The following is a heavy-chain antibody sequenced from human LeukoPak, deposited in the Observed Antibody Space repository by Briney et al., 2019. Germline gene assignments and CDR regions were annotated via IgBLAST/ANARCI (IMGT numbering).Heavy chain of an antibody. Sequence: ASVKVSCTASGCTFTSYDLNWVRRATGQGLEWMGWMSPASGNTGYVQEFQGRVTMTRDTSISTAYMELSRLRSDDTAVYYCASYSGDFWSGYYLYYWGQGTLVTVSS. CDR1: GCTFTSYD. CDR3: ASYSGDFWSGYYLYY. CDR2: MSPASGNT. V-gene: IGHV1-8*01. D-gene: IGHD3-3*01. J-gene: IGHJ4*02.